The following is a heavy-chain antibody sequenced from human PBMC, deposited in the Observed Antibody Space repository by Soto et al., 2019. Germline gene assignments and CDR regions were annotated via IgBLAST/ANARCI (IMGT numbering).Heavy chain of an antibody. Sequence: GGSLRPSCAAPGFTFSSYSMNWGRQAPGKGLEWVPSISSSSSYIYYADSVKGRFTISRDNAKNSLYLQMNSLRAEDTAVYYCARDHRAARLFDYWGQGTLVTVSS. CDR2: ISSSSSYI. CDR3: ARDHRAARLFDY. CDR1: GFTFSSYS. V-gene: IGHV3-21*01. J-gene: IGHJ4*02. D-gene: IGHD6-6*01.